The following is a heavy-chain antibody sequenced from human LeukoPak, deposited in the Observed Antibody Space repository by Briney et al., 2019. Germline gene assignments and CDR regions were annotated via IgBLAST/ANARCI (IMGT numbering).Heavy chain of an antibody. J-gene: IGHJ3*02. Sequence: ASVKVSCKVSGYTLTELSMHWVRQAPGKGLEWMGGFDPEDGETIYAQKFQGRVTMTEDTSTDTAYMELSSLRSEDTAVYYCATAGDSSSPGDAFDIWGQGTMVTVSS. D-gene: IGHD6-13*01. CDR1: GYTLTELS. CDR3: ATAGDSSSPGDAFDI. V-gene: IGHV1-24*01. CDR2: FDPEDGET.